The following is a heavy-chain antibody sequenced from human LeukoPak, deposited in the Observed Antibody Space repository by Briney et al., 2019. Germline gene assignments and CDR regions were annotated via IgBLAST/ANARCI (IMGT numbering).Heavy chain of an antibody. CDR3: ARAQGSSLDAFDI. CDR2: IYYSGSS. V-gene: IGHV4-31*03. Sequence: SETLSLTCTVSGGSINNGGYYWSWIRQHPGKGLEWIGYIYYSGSSYYNPSLRSRVTISVDTSKNHFSLKLSSVTAADTAVYYCARAQGSSLDAFDIWGQGTMVTVSS. D-gene: IGHD6-13*01. J-gene: IGHJ3*02. CDR1: GGSINNGGYY.